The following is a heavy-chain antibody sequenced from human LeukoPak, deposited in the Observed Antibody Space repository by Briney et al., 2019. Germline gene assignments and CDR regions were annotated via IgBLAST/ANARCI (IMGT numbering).Heavy chain of an antibody. Sequence: PGGSLRLSCAASGFTFSSYGMHWVRQAPGKGLEWVANIKQDGSEKYYVDSVKGRFTFSRDNAKNSLYLQMNSLRAEDTAVYYCARTTTVTDYWGQGTLVTVSS. CDR2: IKQDGSEK. D-gene: IGHD4-17*01. V-gene: IGHV3-7*01. CDR3: ARTTTVTDY. CDR1: GFTFSSYG. J-gene: IGHJ4*02.